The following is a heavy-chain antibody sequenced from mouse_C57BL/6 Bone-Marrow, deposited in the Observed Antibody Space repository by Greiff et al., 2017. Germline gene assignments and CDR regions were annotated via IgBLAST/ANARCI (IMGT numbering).Heavy chain of an antibody. J-gene: IGHJ3*01. CDR2: IDPSDSYT. V-gene: IGHV1-69*01. Sequence: VQLQQPGAELVMPGASVKLSCKASGYTFTSYWMHWVKQRPGQGLEWIGEIDPSDSYTNYNQKFKGKSTLTVDKSSITAYMQLSSLTSEDAAFYYCARDLGFAYWGQGTLVTVSA. CDR3: ARDLGFAY. CDR1: GYTFTSYW.